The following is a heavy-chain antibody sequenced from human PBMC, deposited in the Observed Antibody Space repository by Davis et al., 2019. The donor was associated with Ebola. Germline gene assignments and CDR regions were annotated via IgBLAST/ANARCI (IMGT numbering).Heavy chain of an antibody. D-gene: IGHD3-9*01. CDR1: GFTFSSYS. V-gene: IGHV3-21*03. J-gene: IGHJ4*02. CDR2: ISSSSSYI. Sequence: GESLKISCAASGFTFSSYSMNWVRQAPGKGLAWVSSISSSSSYIYYADSVKGRFTISRDNAKNSLYLQMNSLRAEDTAVYYCARAPPDILTGYYNPGRPVEFDYWGQGTLVTVSS. CDR3: ARAPPDILTGYYNPGRPVEFDY.